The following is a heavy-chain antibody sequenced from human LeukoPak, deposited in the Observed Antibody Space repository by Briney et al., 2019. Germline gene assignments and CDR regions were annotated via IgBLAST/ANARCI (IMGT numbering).Heavy chain of an antibody. CDR2: ISSSGSTI. J-gene: IGHJ4*02. D-gene: IGHD3-10*01. Sequence: PGGSLRLSCAASGFTFSDYYISCSRDAPGKWLECVSYISSSGSTIYYADSVKGRFTISRDNAKNSLYLQMNSLRAEDTAVYYCARDRGYYFDYWGQGTLVTVSS. CDR3: ARDRGYYFDY. V-gene: IGHV3-11*01. CDR1: GFTFSDYY.